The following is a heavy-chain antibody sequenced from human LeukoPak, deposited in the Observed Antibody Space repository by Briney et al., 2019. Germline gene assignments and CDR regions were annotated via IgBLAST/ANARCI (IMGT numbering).Heavy chain of an antibody. CDR1: GGSISSYY. CDR2: IYYSGST. V-gene: IGHV4-59*12. D-gene: IGHD3-22*01. Sequence: SETLSLTCTVSGGSISSYYWSWIRQPPGKGLEWIGYIYYSGSTNYNPSLKSRVTMSVDTSKNQFSLKLSSVTAADTAVYYCARDGDIDSGYYPYYFDYWGQGTLVTVSS. J-gene: IGHJ4*02. CDR3: ARDGDIDSGYYPYYFDY.